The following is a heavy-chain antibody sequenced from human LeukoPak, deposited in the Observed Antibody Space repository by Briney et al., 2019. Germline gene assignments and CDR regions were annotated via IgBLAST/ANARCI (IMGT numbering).Heavy chain of an antibody. CDR2: ISGSGGST. CDR3: AKVAGDILTGYYNDLGY. J-gene: IGHJ4*02. D-gene: IGHD3-9*01. CDR1: GFTFSSHA. V-gene: IGHV3-23*01. Sequence: PGGSLRLSCAASGFTFSSHAMSWVRQAPGKGLEWVSAISGSGGSTYYADSVKGRFTISRDNSKNTLYLQMNSLRAEDTAVYYCAKVAGDILTGYYNDLGYWGQGTLVTVSS.